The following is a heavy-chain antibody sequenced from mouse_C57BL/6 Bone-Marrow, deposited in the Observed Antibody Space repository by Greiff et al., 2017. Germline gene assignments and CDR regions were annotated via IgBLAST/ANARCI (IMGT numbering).Heavy chain of an antibody. CDR2: ISNGGGST. Sequence: EVQLMESGGGLVQPGGSLKLSCAASGFTFSDYYMYWVRQTPEKRLEWVAYISNGGGSTYYPDTVKGRFTIFRDNAKNTLYLQMRRLKSEDTAMYDCARQAGVLVRPLYYYAMDYWGQGTSVTVSS. J-gene: IGHJ4*01. CDR1: GFTFSDYY. CDR3: ARQAGVLVRPLYYYAMDY. D-gene: IGHD2-14*01. V-gene: IGHV5-12*01.